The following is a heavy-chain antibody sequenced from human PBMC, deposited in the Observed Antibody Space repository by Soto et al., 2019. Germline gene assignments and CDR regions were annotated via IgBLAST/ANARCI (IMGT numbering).Heavy chain of an antibody. J-gene: IGHJ3*02. CDR1: GFTFSSYW. CDR3: ACALIVVVPAALLDAFDI. D-gene: IGHD2-2*02. V-gene: IGHV3-7*01. CDR2: IKQDGSEK. Sequence: EVQLVESGGGLVQPGGSLRLSCAASGFTFSSYWMSWVRQAPGKGLEWVANIKQDGSEKYYVDSVKGRFTISRDNAMSSLYLQMNSLRAEDTAVYYCACALIVVVPAALLDAFDIWGQGTMVTVSS.